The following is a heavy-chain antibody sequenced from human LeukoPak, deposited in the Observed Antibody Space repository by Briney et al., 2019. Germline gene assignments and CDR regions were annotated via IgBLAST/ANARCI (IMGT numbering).Heavy chain of an antibody. CDR1: GFTFSNYE. CDR3: AREVAATPDYFDY. J-gene: IGHJ4*02. V-gene: IGHV3-48*03. D-gene: IGHD2-15*01. Sequence: GGSLRLSCAASGFTFSNYEMNWFRQAPAKGLEWVSYISSSGSTRYYADSVKGRFTISRDYAKNSLYLQMSSLRAEDTAVYYCAREVAATPDYFDYWGQGTLVTVSS. CDR2: ISSSGSTR.